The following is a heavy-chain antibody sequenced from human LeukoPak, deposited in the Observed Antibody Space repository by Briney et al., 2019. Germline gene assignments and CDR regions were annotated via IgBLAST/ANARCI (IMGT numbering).Heavy chain of an antibody. V-gene: IGHV4-4*07. Sequence: SETLSLTCTVSGYSITSGYYWSWIRQPAGKGLEWIGRIYTSGSTNYNPSLKSRVTMSVDTSKNQFSLKLSSVTAADTAVYYCVAERADYYDSTLLFDYWGQGTLVTVSS. CDR3: VAERADYYDSTLLFDY. J-gene: IGHJ4*02. CDR2: IYTSGST. D-gene: IGHD3-22*01. CDR1: GYSITSGYY.